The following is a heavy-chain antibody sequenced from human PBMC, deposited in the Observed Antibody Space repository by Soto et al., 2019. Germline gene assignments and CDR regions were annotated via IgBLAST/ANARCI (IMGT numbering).Heavy chain of an antibody. CDR3: ARALSGGYHPFDY. D-gene: IGHD1-26*01. Sequence: PGGSLRLSCAASGFTFSSYAIHWVRQAPGKGLEWVALISYDGSNKYYADSVKGRFTISRDNSKNTLYLQMNSLRAEDTAVYYCARALSGGYHPFDYWGQGTLVTVSS. CDR1: GFTFSSYA. J-gene: IGHJ4*02. V-gene: IGHV3-30-3*01. CDR2: ISYDGSNK.